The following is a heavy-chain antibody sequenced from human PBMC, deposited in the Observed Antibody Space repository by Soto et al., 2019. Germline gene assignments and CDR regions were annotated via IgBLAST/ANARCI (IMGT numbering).Heavy chain of an antibody. Sequence: SVKVSCKASGGTFSSYAISWVRQAPGQGLEWMGGIIPIFGTANYAQKFQGRVTITADESTSTAYMELSSLRSEDTAVYYCTTDSYITIVIILFDYWGHRTLVTVSS. J-gene: IGHJ4*01. CDR3: TTDSYITIVIILFDY. V-gene: IGHV1-69*01. D-gene: IGHD3-16*02. CDR2: IIPIFGTA. CDR1: GGTFSSYA.